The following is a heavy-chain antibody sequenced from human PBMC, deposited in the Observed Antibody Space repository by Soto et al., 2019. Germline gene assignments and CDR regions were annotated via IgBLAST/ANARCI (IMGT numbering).Heavy chain of an antibody. CDR1: NGSFSDYF. CDR2: IKESGFA. J-gene: IGHJ4*02. V-gene: IGHV4-34*01. Sequence: PSETLSLTCGVYNGSFSDYFWNWIRQPPGKGLEWIGEIKESGFATYNPSLKRRVTMSVDTANNQFSLKVTSVTAADTAVYYCARGKSSGPLYYFDTWGQGTMVTVYS. D-gene: IGHD6-19*01. CDR3: ARGKSSGPLYYFDT.